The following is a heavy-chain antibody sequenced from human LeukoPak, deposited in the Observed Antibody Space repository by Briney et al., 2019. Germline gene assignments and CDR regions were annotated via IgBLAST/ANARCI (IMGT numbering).Heavy chain of an antibody. D-gene: IGHD1-26*01. Sequence: GVSLRLSCAASGFTFSSNWMHRVRQAPGKGLVWVSRIKGDGSSTSYADSVKGRFTISRDNAKNTLFLQMNSLRAEDTAVYYCVRDGVGAPPFDYWGQGALVTVFS. CDR2: IKGDGSST. CDR3: VRDGVGAPPFDY. V-gene: IGHV3-74*01. J-gene: IGHJ4*02. CDR1: GFTFSSNW.